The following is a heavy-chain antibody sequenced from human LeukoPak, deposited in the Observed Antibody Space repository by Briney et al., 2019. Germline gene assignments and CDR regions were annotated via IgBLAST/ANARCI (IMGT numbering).Heavy chain of an antibody. V-gene: IGHV1-69*04. CDR2: IIPILGIA. CDR3: ARVRPRDIVVVVAATDYYGMDV. Sequence: SVKVSCMASGGTFSSYAISWVRQAPGQGLEWMGRIIPILGIANYAQKFQGRVTITADKSTSTAYMELSSLRSEDTAVYYCARVRPRDIVVVVAATDYYGMDVWGQGTTVTVSS. CDR1: GGTFSSYA. J-gene: IGHJ6*02. D-gene: IGHD2-15*01.